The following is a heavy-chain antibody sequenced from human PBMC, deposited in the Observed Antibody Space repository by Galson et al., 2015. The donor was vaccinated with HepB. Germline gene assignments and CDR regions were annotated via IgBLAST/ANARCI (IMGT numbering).Heavy chain of an antibody. Sequence: SLRLSCAASGFTFSSYAMHWVRQAPGKGLEWVAVISYDGSNKYYADSVKGRFTISRDNSKNTLYLQMNSLRAEDTAVYYCARGGEGSGYYRFDYWGQGTLVTGSS. CDR1: GFTFSSYA. D-gene: IGHD3-22*01. CDR2: ISYDGSNK. V-gene: IGHV3-30-3*01. J-gene: IGHJ4*02. CDR3: ARGGEGSGYYRFDY.